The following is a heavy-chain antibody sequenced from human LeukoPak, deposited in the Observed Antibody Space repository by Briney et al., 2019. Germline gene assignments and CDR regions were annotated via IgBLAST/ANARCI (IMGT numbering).Heavy chain of an antibody. CDR3: ARGVVVAATRYYYYYMDV. CDR2: IYTSGST. V-gene: IGHV4-4*07. CDR1: GGSISSYY. J-gene: IGHJ6*03. Sequence: SETLSLTCTVSGGSISSYYWSWIRQTAGKGLEWIGRIYTSGSTDYSPSLRGRVTISVDKSKNQLSLKLNSVTAADTAVYYCARGVVVAATRYYYYYMDVWGKGTTVTVSS. D-gene: IGHD2-15*01.